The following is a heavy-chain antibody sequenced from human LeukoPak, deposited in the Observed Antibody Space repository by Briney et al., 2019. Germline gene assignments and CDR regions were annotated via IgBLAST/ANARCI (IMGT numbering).Heavy chain of an antibody. Sequence: SQTLSLTCTVSGGSISSGGYYWSWIRRHPGKGLEWIGYIYYSGSTYYNPSLKSRVTISVDTSKNQFSLKLSSVTAADTAVYYCARGRGYCSSTSCYTGFDYWGQGTLVTVSS. V-gene: IGHV4-31*03. D-gene: IGHD2-2*02. CDR3: ARGRGYCSSTSCYTGFDY. CDR1: GGSISSGGYY. CDR2: IYYSGST. J-gene: IGHJ4*02.